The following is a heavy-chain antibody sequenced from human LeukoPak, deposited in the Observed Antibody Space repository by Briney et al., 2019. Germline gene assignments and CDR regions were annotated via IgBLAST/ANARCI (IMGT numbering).Heavy chain of an antibody. D-gene: IGHD4/OR15-4a*01. J-gene: IGHJ2*01. Sequence: GVSLRLSCAASGFTFDSYAMSWVRQAPGKGLEWVSWVSTISGSAVTTDYADSVKGRFTISRDNSRNTLYLQMNGLRAEDTAVYFCAKEGATFSGYYDLWGRGALVTVSS. CDR2: ISGSAVTT. CDR1: GFTFDSYA. V-gene: IGHV3-23*01. CDR3: AKEGATFSGYYDL.